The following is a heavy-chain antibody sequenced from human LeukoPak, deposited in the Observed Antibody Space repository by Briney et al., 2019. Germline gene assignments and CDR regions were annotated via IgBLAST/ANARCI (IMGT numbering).Heavy chain of an antibody. V-gene: IGHV3-21*01. J-gene: IGHJ4*02. Sequence: GGSLRLSCAASGFTFSSYSMNWVRQAPGKGLEWVSSISSSGSYIYYADSVKGRFTISRDNAKNSLYLQMSSLRAEDTAVYYCARDRGDYYFDYWGQGTLVTVSS. CDR1: GFTFSSYS. CDR3: ARDRGDYYFDY. D-gene: IGHD3-10*01. CDR2: ISSSGSYI.